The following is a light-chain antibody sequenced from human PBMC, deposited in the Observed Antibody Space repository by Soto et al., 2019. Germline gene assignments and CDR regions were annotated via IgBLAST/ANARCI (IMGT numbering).Light chain of an antibody. Sequence: EIVLSQSLCTLSLSPWQRAALSCRASQSVSSSYLAWYQRKPGQAPRLLIHGASTRAAGISDRFSGSGSGTDFTLTISRLEPEDFAVYYCQQYVSLITFGGGGKVDIK. CDR2: GAS. CDR1: QSVSSSY. J-gene: IGKJ4*01. V-gene: IGKV3-20*01. CDR3: QQYVSLIT.